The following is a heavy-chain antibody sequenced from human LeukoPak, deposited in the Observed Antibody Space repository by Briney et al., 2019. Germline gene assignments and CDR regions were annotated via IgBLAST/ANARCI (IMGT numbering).Heavy chain of an antibody. V-gene: IGHV3-48*03. J-gene: IGHJ6*02. CDR3: ASEAFCGGDCFV. D-gene: IGHD2-21*02. CDR1: GFTFSSYE. Sequence: GGSLRLSCAGSGFTFSSYEMNWVRQAPGKGLEWVSYISSSGGTKYYADSVKGRFTIFRDNAKNSLYLQMNSLRVEDTAVYYCASEAFCGGDCFVWGQGTTVTVSS. CDR2: ISSSGGTK.